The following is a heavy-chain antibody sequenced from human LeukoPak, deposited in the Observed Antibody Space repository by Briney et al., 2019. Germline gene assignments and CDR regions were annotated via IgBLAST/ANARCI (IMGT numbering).Heavy chain of an antibody. CDR2: INHSGST. J-gene: IGHJ4*02. V-gene: IGHV4-39*07. Sequence: PSETLSLTCTVSGGSIRSSYYYWGWIRQPPGKGLEWIGEINHSGSTNYNPSLKSRVTISVDTSKNQFSLKLSSVTAADTAVYYCVHNPGGIRFGELPDYWGQGTLVTVSS. D-gene: IGHD3-10*01. CDR1: GGSIRSSYYY. CDR3: VHNPGGIRFGELPDY.